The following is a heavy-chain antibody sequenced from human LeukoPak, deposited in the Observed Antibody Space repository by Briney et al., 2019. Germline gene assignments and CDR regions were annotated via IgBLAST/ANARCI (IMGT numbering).Heavy chain of an antibody. Sequence: GGSLRLSCAASGFTFSSYAMHWARQAPGKGLEWVAVISYDGSNKYYADSVKGRFTISRDNSKNTLYLQMNSLRAEDTAVYYCAWYQSDAFGIWSQGTMVTVSS. D-gene: IGHD1-14*01. J-gene: IGHJ3*02. CDR2: ISYDGSNK. CDR1: GFTFSSYA. V-gene: IGHV3-30-3*01. CDR3: AWYQSDAFGI.